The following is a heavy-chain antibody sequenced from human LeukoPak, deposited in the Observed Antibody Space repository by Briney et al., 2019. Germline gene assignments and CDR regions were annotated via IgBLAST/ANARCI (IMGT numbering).Heavy chain of an antibody. V-gene: IGHV3-30-3*01. CDR2: ISYDGSNK. J-gene: IGHJ4*02. CDR1: GFTFSSYA. D-gene: IGHD6-25*01. Sequence: PGGSLRLSCAASGFTFSSYAMHWVRQAPGKGLEWVAVISYDGSNKYYADSVKGRFTISRDNSKNTLYLQMNSLRAEDTAVYYCAKAAYARLQPNPFDYWGQRTLVTVSS. CDR3: AKAAYARLQPNPFDY.